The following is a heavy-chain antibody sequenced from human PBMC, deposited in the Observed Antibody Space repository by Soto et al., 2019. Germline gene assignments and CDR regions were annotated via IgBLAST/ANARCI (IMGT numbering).Heavy chain of an antibody. J-gene: IGHJ5*02. CDR1: GDSITSSKYY. V-gene: IGHV4-39*01. Sequence: SETLSLTCTVSGDSITSSKYYWGWIRQPPGKGLEWIGSIYYSGTTYYTPSLKSRVTISVDTPKNQFSLNLSSVTAADTAVYYCARRRANWFDPWGQGALVTVSS. CDR2: IYYSGTT. CDR3: ARRRANWFDP.